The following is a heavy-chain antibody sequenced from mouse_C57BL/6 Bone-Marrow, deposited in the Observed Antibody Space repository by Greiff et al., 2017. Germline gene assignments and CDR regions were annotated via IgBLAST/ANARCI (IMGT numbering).Heavy chain of an antibody. CDR3: ARSFNWEFAY. J-gene: IGHJ3*01. D-gene: IGHD4-1*01. V-gene: IGHV1-4*01. CDR2: INPSSGYT. CDR1: GYTFTSYT. Sequence: VKVEESGAELARPGASVKMSCKASGYTFTSYTMHWVKQRPGQGLEWIGYINPSSGYTKYNQKFKDKATLTADKSSSTAYLQLSSLTSEDSAVYYGARSFNWEFAYWGQGTLVTGSA.